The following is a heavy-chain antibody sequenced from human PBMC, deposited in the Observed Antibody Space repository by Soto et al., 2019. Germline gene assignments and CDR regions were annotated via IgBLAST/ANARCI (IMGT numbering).Heavy chain of an antibody. D-gene: IGHD5-12*01. CDR2: TYYRPKWYN. CDR1: GDSVSSNSAA. J-gene: IGHJ4*02. Sequence: PSQTLSLTCAISGDSVSSNSAAWNWIRQSPSRGLEWLGRTYYRPKWYNDYAVSVKSRITINPDTSKNQFSLQLNSVTPEDTAVYYCAREWGPDREMATITMVYYFDYWGQGTLVTVSS. V-gene: IGHV6-1*01. CDR3: AREWGPDREMATITMVYYFDY.